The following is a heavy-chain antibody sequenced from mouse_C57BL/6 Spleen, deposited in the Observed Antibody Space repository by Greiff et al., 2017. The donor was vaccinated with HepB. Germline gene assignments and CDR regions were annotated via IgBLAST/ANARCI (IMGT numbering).Heavy chain of an antibody. J-gene: IGHJ1*03. D-gene: IGHD1-1*01. Sequence: QVQLKQSGAELVRPGASVTLSCKASGYTFTDYEMHWVKQTPVHGLEWIGAIDPETGGTAYNQKFKGKAILTADKSSSTAYMELRSLTSEDSAVYYCTRYYYYGSSYHWYFDVWGTGTTVTVSS. CDR2: IDPETGGT. V-gene: IGHV1-15*01. CDR3: TRYYYYGSSYHWYFDV. CDR1: GYTFTDYE.